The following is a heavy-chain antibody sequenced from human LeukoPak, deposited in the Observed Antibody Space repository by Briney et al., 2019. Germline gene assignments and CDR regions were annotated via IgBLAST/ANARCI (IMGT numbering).Heavy chain of an antibody. D-gene: IGHD5-18*01. Sequence: ASVKVSCKASGGTFSSYAISWVRQAPGQGLEWMGGIIPIFGTANYAQKFQGRVTITADESTSTAYMELSSLRSEDTAVYYCGRVIGDTAMVGDWYFDLWGRGTLVTVSS. V-gene: IGHV1-69*13. J-gene: IGHJ2*01. CDR1: GGTFSSYA. CDR2: IIPIFGTA. CDR3: GRVIGDTAMVGDWYFDL.